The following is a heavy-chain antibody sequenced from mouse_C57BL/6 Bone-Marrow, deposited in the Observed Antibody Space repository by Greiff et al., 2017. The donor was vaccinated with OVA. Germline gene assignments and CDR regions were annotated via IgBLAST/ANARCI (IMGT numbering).Heavy chain of an antibody. Sequence: QVQLQQSGAELVKPGASVKLSCKASGYTFTSYWMQWVKQRPGQGLEWIGEIDPSDSYTNYNQKFKGKATLTVDTSSSTAYMQLSSLTSEDSAVYYCASYYYGSRFAYWGQGTLVTVSA. CDR1: GYTFTSYW. V-gene: IGHV1-50*01. J-gene: IGHJ3*01. CDR2: IDPSDSYT. CDR3: ASYYYGSRFAY. D-gene: IGHD1-1*01.